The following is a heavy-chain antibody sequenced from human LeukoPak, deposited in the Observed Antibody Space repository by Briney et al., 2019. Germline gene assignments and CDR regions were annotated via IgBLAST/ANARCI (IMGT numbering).Heavy chain of an antibody. CDR2: IYHSGRT. CDR1: GYSISSGYY. Sequence: PSETLSLTCTVSGYSISSGYYWGWIRQPPGKGLEWIGSIYHSGRTFYNPSLKSRVTISVDTSKNQFSLKLSSVTAADTAVYYCARKNYYYYMDVWGKGTTVTVSS. J-gene: IGHJ6*03. V-gene: IGHV4-38-2*02. CDR3: ARKNYYYYMDV.